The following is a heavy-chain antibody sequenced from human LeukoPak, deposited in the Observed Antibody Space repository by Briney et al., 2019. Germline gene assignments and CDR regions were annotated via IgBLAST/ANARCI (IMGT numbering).Heavy chain of an antibody. CDR2: ISAYNGNT. Sequence: ASVKVSCKASGYTFTSYGISWVRQAPGQGLEWMGWISAYNGNTNYAQKLQGRVTMTTDTSTSTAYMELRSLRSDDTAVYYCARDEGAGYCSSTSCSPSDYWGQGTLVTVSS. J-gene: IGHJ4*02. CDR3: ARDEGAGYCSSTSCSPSDY. D-gene: IGHD2-2*01. V-gene: IGHV1-18*01. CDR1: GYTFTSYG.